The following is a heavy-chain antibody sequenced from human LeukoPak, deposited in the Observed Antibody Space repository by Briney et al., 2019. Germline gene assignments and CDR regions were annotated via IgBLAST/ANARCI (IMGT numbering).Heavy chain of an antibody. V-gene: IGHV3-21*01. Sequence: GSLRLSCAASGFTFSSYSMNWVRQAPGKGLEWVSSISSSSSYIYYADSVKGRFTISRDNAKNSLYLQMNSLRAEDTAVYYCATFQYSTGTFDYWGQGTLVTVSS. CDR2: ISSSSSYI. CDR1: GFTFSSYS. CDR3: ATFQYSTGTFDY. D-gene: IGHD1-1*01. J-gene: IGHJ4*02.